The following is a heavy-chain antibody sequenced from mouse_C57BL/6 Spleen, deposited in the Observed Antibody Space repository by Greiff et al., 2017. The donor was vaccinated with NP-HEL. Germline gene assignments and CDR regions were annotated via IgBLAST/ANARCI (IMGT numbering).Heavy chain of an antibody. CDR1: GYTFTSYW. D-gene: IGHD6-5*01. CDR3: AGPAYATGFAY. V-gene: IGHV1-69*01. CDR2: IDPSDSYT. Sequence: QVQLQQSGAELVMPGASVKLSCKASGYTFTSYWMHWVKQRPGQGLEWIGEIDPSDSYTNYNQKFKGKSTLTEDKSSSTAYMKLSSLTSEDSAVYYCAGPAYATGFAYWGQGTLVTVSA. J-gene: IGHJ3*01.